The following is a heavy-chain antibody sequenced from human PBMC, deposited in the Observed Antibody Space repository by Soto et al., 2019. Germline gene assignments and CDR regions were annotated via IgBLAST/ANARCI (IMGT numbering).Heavy chain of an antibody. CDR3: ARGLFGYDDGTYPSPDNWFDP. CDR2: VYYSGTT. J-gene: IGHJ5*02. Sequence: SETLSLTCTVSGGSISSGDYYWSWIRQPPGKGLEWIGFVYYSGTTYYNPALNSRVTISVDRAKSQFSLQLRSATVADTAVYFCARGLFGYDDGTYPSPDNWFDPWSQGTLVTVSS. V-gene: IGHV4-30-4*01. D-gene: IGHD3-22*01. CDR1: GGSISSGDYY.